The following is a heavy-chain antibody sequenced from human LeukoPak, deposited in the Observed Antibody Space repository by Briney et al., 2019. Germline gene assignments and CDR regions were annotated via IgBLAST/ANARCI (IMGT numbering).Heavy chain of an antibody. V-gene: IGHV4-4*02. CDR2: IEDRGNT. J-gene: IGHJ4*02. Sequence: PSETLSPTCAVSGGSISSNWWSWVRQPPGKGLEWIGEIEDRGNTNYNPSLKSRVTISVDKSKNQFSLKLSSLTAADTAVYYCAGAGTYYLDNWGQGTLVTVSS. CDR3: AGAGTYYLDN. CDR1: GGSISSNW. D-gene: IGHD3-10*01.